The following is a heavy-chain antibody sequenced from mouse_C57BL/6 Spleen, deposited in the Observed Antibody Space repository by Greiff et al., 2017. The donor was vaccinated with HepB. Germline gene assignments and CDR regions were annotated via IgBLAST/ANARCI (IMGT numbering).Heavy chain of an antibody. V-gene: IGHV1-18*01. CDR2: INPNNGGT. CDR3: ARPTAQATWFAY. D-gene: IGHD3-2*02. Sequence: EVHLVESGPELVKPGASVKIPCKASGYTFTDYNMDWVKQSHGKSLEWIGDINPNNGGTIYNQKFKGKATLTVDKSSSTAYMELRSLTSEDTAVYYCARPTAQATWFAYWGQGTLVTVSA. CDR1: GYTFTDYN. J-gene: IGHJ3*01.